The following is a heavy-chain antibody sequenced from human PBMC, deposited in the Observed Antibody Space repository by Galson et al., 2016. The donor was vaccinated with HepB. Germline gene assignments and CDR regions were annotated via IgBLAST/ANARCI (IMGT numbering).Heavy chain of an antibody. CDR3: AKDRKTYDFWSGETDV. CDR2: ISWDGGST. CDR1: GFTFDDHT. J-gene: IGHJ6*04. V-gene: IGHV3-43*01. D-gene: IGHD3-3*01. Sequence: SLRLSCAASGFTFDDHTMHWVRQAPGKGLEWVSLISWDGGSTYYTDSVKGRFTISRDNSKNSLYLQMNSLRTEDSALYYCAKDRKTYDFWSGETDVWGKGTTVIVSS.